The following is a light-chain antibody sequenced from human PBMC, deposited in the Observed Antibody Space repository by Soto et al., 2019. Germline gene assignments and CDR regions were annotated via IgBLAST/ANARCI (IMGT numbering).Light chain of an antibody. CDR1: QSVTSN. J-gene: IGKJ4*01. Sequence: EIVMTQSPVTLSVSPGDRATLSCRASQSVTSNLAWYQQKPGQIPKLLIYVASTRATGIPARFSGSGSGTEFTLTISSLQSEDFAVYYCQQYNVWPLTFGGGTKVEFK. CDR2: VAS. V-gene: IGKV3-15*01. CDR3: QQYNVWPLT.